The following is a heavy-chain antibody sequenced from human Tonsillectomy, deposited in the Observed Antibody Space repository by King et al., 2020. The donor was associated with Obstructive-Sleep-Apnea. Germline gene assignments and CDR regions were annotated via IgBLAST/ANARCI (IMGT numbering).Heavy chain of an antibody. J-gene: IGHJ4*02. CDR2: ISGSGGST. CDR1: GFTFSNYA. CDR3: AKGVSGWSTTFDY. V-gene: IGHV3-23*04. Sequence: EQLVESGGGLVQPGGTLRLSCTASGFTFSNYAMTWVRQAPGKGVEWVNGISGSGGSTYYEDSVKGRFTISRDNSKNTLYLHMNSLRADDTAVYYCAKGVSGWSTTFDYWGQGTLVTVSS. D-gene: IGHD6-19*01.